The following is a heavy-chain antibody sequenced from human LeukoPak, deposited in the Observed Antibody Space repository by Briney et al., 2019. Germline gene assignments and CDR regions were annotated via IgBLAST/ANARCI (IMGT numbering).Heavy chain of an antibody. V-gene: IGHV4-59*08. CDR2: IYYTGST. D-gene: IGHD2-15*01. CDR3: ARLDELLGFDY. Sequence: AETLSLTCTVSGGSISSYYWSWIRQPPGKGLEWIGYIYYTGSTNYSPSLKSRVIISVDTSKNQFSLKLSSVTAADTAVYYCARLDELLGFDYWGQGTLVTVSS. CDR1: GGSISSYY. J-gene: IGHJ4*02.